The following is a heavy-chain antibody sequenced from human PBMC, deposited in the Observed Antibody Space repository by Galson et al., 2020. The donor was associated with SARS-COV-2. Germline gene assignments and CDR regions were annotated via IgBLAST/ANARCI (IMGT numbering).Heavy chain of an antibody. J-gene: IGHJ4*02. CDR2: IYHSGST. V-gene: IGHV4-38-2*01. D-gene: IGHD5-12*01. Sequence: SQTLSLTCAVSGYSISSGYYWGWIRQPPGKGLEWIGSIYHSGSTSYNPSLKSRVTVSIDTSKNQFSLKLTSVTAADTAVYYCARQLPRDGYNPDYFDYWGQGTLVAVSS. CDR3: ARQLPRDGYNPDYFDY. CDR1: GYSISSGYY.